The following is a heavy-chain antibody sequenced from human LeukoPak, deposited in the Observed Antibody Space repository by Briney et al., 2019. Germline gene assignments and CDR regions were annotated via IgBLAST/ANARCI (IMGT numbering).Heavy chain of an antibody. Sequence: GGSLRLSCAASGFTFSSYAMSWVRQAPGKGLEWVSAISGSGGSTYYADSVKGRFTISRDNSKNTLYLQMNSLRAEDTAVYYCAKVPTGRNSSSSDYWGQGTLVTVSS. CDR2: ISGSGGST. J-gene: IGHJ4*02. V-gene: IGHV3-23*01. CDR3: AKVPTGRNSSSSDY. D-gene: IGHD6-13*01. CDR1: GFTFSSYA.